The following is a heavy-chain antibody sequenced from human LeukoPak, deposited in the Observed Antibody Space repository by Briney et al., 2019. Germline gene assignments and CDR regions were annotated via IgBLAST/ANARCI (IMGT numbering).Heavy chain of an antibody. CDR1: GGSFSGYY. Sequence: PSETLSLTCAVYGGSFSGYYWSWIRQPPGKGLEWIAEINHSGSTNYDPSLKSRVTISVDTSKNQFSLKLSSVTAADTAVYYCARSVRSYYYYYYMDVWGKGTTVTVSS. V-gene: IGHV4-34*01. D-gene: IGHD4-17*01. CDR2: INHSGST. J-gene: IGHJ6*03. CDR3: ARSVRSYYYYYYMDV.